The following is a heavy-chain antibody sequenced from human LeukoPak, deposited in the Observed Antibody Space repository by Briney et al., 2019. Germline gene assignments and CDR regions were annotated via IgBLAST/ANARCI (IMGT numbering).Heavy chain of an antibody. CDR3: ARGAGTYYYDSSGPRTDAFDI. Sequence: GASVKVSCKASGYTFTSYYMHWVRQAPGQGLEWMGIINPRGGSTSYAQKFQGRVTMTRDTSTSTVYMELSSLRSEDTAVYYCARGAGTYYYDSSGPRTDAFDIWGQGTMVTVSS. D-gene: IGHD3-22*01. CDR1: GYTFTSYY. CDR2: INPRGGST. V-gene: IGHV1-46*01. J-gene: IGHJ3*02.